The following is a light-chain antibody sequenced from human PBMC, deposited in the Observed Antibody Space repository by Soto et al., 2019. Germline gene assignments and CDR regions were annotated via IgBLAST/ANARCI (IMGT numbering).Light chain of an antibody. CDR1: SSDIGGYYY. J-gene: IGLJ1*01. CDR3: TSYSSSSTFYV. CDR2: QVT. V-gene: IGLV2-14*01. Sequence: QSVLTQPASVSGSPGQSITISCTGTSSDIGGYYYVSWYQHHPGKAPKLMIYQVTNRPSGVSHRFSGSKSGNTASLTISGLQAEYEADYYCTSYSSSSTFYVVGAGTKLTVL.